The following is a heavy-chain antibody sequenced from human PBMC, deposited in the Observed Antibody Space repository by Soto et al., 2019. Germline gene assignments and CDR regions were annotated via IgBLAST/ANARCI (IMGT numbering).Heavy chain of an antibody. J-gene: IGHJ4*02. CDR1: GGSISRGGYS. CDR3: ARGPSGDKVHY. D-gene: IGHD7-27*01. Sequence: PSETLSLTCAVSGGSISRGGYSWSWIRQPPGEGLEWIGYIFDSGSTYTNPSLRSQVAISLDTSKNHLSLTLSSVTAADTAVYYCARGPSGDKVHYWGQGALVTVSS. CDR2: IFDSGST. V-gene: IGHV4-30-2*05.